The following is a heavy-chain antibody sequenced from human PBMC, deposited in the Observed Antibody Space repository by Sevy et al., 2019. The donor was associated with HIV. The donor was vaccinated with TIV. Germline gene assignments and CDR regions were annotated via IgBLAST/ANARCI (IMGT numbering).Heavy chain of an antibody. D-gene: IGHD4-17*01. V-gene: IGHV3-23*01. Sequence: GGSLRLSCTASGFTFSSYVMSWVRQLPGKRLEWVSSIGATSNNPGYADSVKGRFIVSRDNSKNTLFLDMNSLRVEDTALYYCAKVDVLNTRAGVDPWGQGTLVTVSS. CDR1: GFTFSSYV. CDR3: AKVDVLNTRAGVDP. J-gene: IGHJ5*02. CDR2: IGATSNNP.